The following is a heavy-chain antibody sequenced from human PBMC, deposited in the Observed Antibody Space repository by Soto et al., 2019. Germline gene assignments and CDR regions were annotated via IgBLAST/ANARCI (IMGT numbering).Heavy chain of an antibody. CDR1: GGSISSLNYY. CDR2: IYYTGST. V-gene: IGHV4-39*01. Sequence: SETLSLTCTVSGGSISSLNYYWGWVRQPPGKGLEWIGSIYYTGSTYYNPSLNSRVAKSVDTAKNQFSLLRYSLSGEDTAVYYCARLPSGSVDFWGQGTLVTVSS. D-gene: IGHD2-15*01. J-gene: IGHJ4*01. CDR3: ARLPSGSVDF.